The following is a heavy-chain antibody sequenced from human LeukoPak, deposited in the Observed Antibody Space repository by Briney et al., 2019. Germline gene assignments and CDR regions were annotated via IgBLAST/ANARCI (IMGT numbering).Heavy chain of an antibody. V-gene: IGHV3-66*01. CDR3: AREVGGGASGQ. CDR2: IYSDGTI. D-gene: IGHD3-16*01. J-gene: IGHJ4*02. CDR1: GFTFSSYA. Sequence: GGSLRLSCAASGFTFSSYAMSWVRQVPGKGLEWVSVIYSDGTISYADSVKGRFTISRDNSENTLYLQMNSLRVEDTAVYYCAREVGGGASGQWGQGTLVTVSS.